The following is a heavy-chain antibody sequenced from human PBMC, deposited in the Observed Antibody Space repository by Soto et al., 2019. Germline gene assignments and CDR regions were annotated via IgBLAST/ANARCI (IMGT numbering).Heavy chain of an antibody. Sequence: PSETLSLTCTVSGGSINTGVYYWTWIRQPRGKGLEWIGYIYYSGTTYYNPSLKSRVSLSLDTSKNHFSLRLTSVTAADTAVYYCARGVDFEGFSPYGMDVWGPGPTVTVSS. CDR3: ARGVDFEGFSPYGMDV. D-gene: IGHD3-3*01. J-gene: IGHJ6*02. CDR2: IYYSGTT. CDR1: GGSINTGVYY. V-gene: IGHV4-30-4*01.